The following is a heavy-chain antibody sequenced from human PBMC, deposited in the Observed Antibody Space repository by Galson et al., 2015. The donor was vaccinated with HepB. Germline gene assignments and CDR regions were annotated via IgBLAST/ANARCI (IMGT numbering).Heavy chain of an antibody. V-gene: IGHV3-23*01. J-gene: IGHJ4*02. Sequence: LRLSCAASGFTFSTYAMNWVRQAPGKGLEWVSTTSAGGGSTYYADSVKGRFTISRDNSKNTLYLQMNSLRAEDTAVYYCAKDHVKYDSSGAFDYWGQGTLVTVSS. D-gene: IGHD3-22*01. CDR2: TSAGGGST. CDR1: GFTFSTYA. CDR3: AKDHVKYDSSGAFDY.